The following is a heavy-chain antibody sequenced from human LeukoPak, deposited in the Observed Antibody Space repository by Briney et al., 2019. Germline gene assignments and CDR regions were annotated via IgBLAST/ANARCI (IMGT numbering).Heavy chain of an antibody. J-gene: IGHJ3*02. V-gene: IGHV3-53*01. CDR2: IYSGGST. D-gene: IGHD6-6*01. CDR1: GFTVSSNY. CDR3: ARATSDAFDI. Sequence: PGGSLRLSCAASGFTVSSNYMSWVRQAPGKGLEWVSAIYSGGSTYYADSVKGRFTISRDNSKNTLYLQMNSLRAEDTAVLYCARATSDAFDIWGQGTMVTVSS.